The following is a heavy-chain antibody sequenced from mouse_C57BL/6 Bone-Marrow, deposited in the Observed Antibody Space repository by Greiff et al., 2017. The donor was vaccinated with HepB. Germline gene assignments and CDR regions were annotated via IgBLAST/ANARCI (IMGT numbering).Heavy chain of an antibody. CDR2: ISYDGSN. Sequence: EVKVEESGPGLVKPSQSLSLTCSVTGYSITSGYYWNWIRQFPGNKLEWMGYISYDGSNNYNPSLKNRISITRDTSKNQFFLKLNSVTTEDTATYYCARRGVDYDYDAWFAYWGQGTLVTVSA. CDR1: GYSITSGYY. V-gene: IGHV3-6*01. D-gene: IGHD2-4*01. J-gene: IGHJ3*01. CDR3: ARRGVDYDYDAWFAY.